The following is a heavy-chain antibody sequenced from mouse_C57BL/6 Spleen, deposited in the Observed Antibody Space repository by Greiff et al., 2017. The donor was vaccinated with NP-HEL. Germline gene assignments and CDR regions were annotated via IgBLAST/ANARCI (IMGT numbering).Heavy chain of an antibody. J-gene: IGHJ4*01. Sequence: EVQVVESGGGLVQPGGSLKLSCAASGYTFSDYYMYWVRQTPEKRLEWVAFISNGGGSTYYPDTVKGRFTISRDNATNTPYLQMSRLTSEDTAMCCCAGPYGYDVRYAMGGWGKGTSVTVST. V-gene: IGHV5-12*01. CDR3: AGPYGYDVRYAMGG. CDR1: GYTFSDYY. D-gene: IGHD2-2*01. CDR2: ISNGGGST.